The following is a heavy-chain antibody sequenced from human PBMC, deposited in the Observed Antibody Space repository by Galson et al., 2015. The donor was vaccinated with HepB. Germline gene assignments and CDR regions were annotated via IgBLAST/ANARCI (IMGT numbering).Heavy chain of an antibody. Sequence: SLRLSCAASGFTFSSYSMNWVRQAPGKGLEWVSSISSSSSYIYYADSVKGRFTISRDNAKNSLYLQMNSLRAEDTAVYYCARDYYSSGWYDYWGQGTLVTVSS. D-gene: IGHD6-19*01. CDR2: ISSSSSYI. V-gene: IGHV3-21*01. CDR3: ARDYYSSGWYDY. CDR1: GFTFSSYS. J-gene: IGHJ4*02.